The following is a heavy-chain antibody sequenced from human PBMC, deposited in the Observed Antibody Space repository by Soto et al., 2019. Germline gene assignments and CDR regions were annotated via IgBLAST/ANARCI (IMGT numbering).Heavy chain of an antibody. CDR1: GFTFSSYG. CDR2: ISYDGSNK. V-gene: IGHV3-30*18. J-gene: IGHJ4*02. D-gene: IGHD1-26*01. Sequence: QVQLVESGGGVVQPGRSLRLACAASGFTFSSYGMHWVRQAPGKGLEWVAVISYDGSNKYYADSVKGRFTISRDNSKNTLYLQMNSLRAEDTAVYYCAEDPQWEIGGHFDYWGKGTLVTVSS. CDR3: AEDPQWEIGGHFDY.